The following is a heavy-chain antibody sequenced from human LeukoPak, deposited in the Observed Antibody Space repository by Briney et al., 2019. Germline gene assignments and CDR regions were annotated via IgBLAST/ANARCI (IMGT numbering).Heavy chain of an antibody. CDR3: AKVKSSLTLIGA. Sequence: LPGGSLRLSCAASGFLFSRCAMSWVRQAPGKGLEWVSSISGAGDIAHYPESAKGRFTISRDNSGNTLYVQMDSLRAEDTAVYYCAKVKSSLTLIGAWGQGTLVTVSS. V-gene: IGHV3-23*01. CDR1: GFLFSRCA. J-gene: IGHJ5*02. D-gene: IGHD2-8*01. CDR2: ISGAGDIA.